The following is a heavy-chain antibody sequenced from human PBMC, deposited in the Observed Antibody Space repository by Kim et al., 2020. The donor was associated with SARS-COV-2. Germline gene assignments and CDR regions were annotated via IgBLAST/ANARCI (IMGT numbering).Heavy chain of an antibody. CDR3: ARINMAAGGSPAYYAMDV. Sequence: ASVKVSCKASGYIFTSYAIQWVRQAPGQRLEWMGWINTYNGNTKYSQNFQGRVTITRDTSASTAYMELSSLRSEDTALYYCARINMAAGGSPAYYAMDVWGQGTPVAVSS. CDR1: GYIFTSYA. V-gene: IGHV1-3*04. CDR2: INTYNGNT. J-gene: IGHJ6*02. D-gene: IGHD6-13*01.